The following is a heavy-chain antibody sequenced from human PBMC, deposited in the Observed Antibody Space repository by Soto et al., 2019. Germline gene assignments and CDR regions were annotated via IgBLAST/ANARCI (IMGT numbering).Heavy chain of an antibody. V-gene: IGHV1-18*01. CDR3: ARSYYLADAFDV. J-gene: IGHJ3*01. CDR2: ISAFNGNT. CDR1: GFRFSDYG. Sequence: ASVKVSCKASGFRFSDYGFNWLRQAPGQGLEWMGWISAFNGNTETAQGLQDRVTMTTDSSTTTAHMDLTNLTTDDTAIYYCARSYYLADAFDVWGQGTRVTVS. D-gene: IGHD3-16*01.